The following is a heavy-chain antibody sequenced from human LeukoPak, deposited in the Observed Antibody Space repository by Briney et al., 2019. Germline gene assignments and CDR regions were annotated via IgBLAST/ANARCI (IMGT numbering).Heavy chain of an antibody. J-gene: IGHJ4*02. CDR3: ARVWGPRAYFDY. Sequence: GASVKVSYKASGYTFTSYGISWVRQAPGQRLEWMGWTSAYNGNTNYAQKLQGRVTMTTDTSTSTAHMELRSLRSDDTAVYYCARVWGPRAYFDYWGQGTLVTVSS. D-gene: IGHD3-16*01. CDR1: GYTFTSYG. V-gene: IGHV1-18*01. CDR2: TSAYNGNT.